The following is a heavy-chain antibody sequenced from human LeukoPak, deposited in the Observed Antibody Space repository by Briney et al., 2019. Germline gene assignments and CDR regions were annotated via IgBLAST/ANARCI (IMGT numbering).Heavy chain of an antibody. D-gene: IGHD4-17*01. CDR2: ISFDGSNK. CDR3: ASGLYGDWFDY. J-gene: IGHJ4*02. Sequence: GGSLRLSCAASGFTFSSYAMHWVRQAPGTGLEWVAVISFDGSNKYYADSVKGRFTISRDNSKNTLYLQMNSLRAEDTAVYYCASGLYGDWFDYWGQGTLVTVSS. V-gene: IGHV3-30-3*01. CDR1: GFTFSSYA.